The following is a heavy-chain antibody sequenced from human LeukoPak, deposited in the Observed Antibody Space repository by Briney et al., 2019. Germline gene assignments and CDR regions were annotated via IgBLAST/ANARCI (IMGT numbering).Heavy chain of an antibody. CDR2: INRRGGRV. Sequence: PGGSLRLFCAAYGLTFADSAVHWVRQVPGKGLGWDSCINRRGGRVGYADSVKGRFPITRYNAKNSLYLQMSSLRADDTAVYYCARGGSYRAPDYNCYYGMDVWGQGTTVTVSS. CDR1: GLTFADSA. V-gene: IGHV3-9*01. J-gene: IGHJ6*02. CDR3: ARGGSYRAPDYNCYYGMDV. D-gene: IGHD3-16*02.